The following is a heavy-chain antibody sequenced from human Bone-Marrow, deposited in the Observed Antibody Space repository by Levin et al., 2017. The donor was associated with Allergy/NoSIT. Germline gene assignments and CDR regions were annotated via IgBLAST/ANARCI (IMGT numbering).Heavy chain of an antibody. CDR2: ISWNSDTI. Sequence: SLKISCAASGISFDDYAMHWVRQGPGKGLEWVSGISWNSDTIAYADSVKGRFTISRDNAKKSLYLQMNSLRPEDTALYYCAKDRGGYDLGDAFDMWGQGTMVTVSS. V-gene: IGHV3-9*01. CDR1: GISFDDYA. J-gene: IGHJ3*02. CDR3: AKDRGGYDLGDAFDM. D-gene: IGHD5-12*01.